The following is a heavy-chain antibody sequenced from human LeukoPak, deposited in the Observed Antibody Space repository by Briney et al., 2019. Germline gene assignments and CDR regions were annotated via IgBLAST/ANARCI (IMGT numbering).Heavy chain of an antibody. D-gene: IGHD5-18*01. CDR3: ARVVYSYGYSFDY. V-gene: IGHV4-59*01. CDR2: ISYNVKT. Sequence: SETLSLTCTVSGGSTSTNSWSWIRQPPGKGLEWIGYISYNVKTKNNPSLKSRVPISVDTSKNQLSLRLSSVTAADTAVYYCARVVYSYGYSFDYWGQGTLVTVSS. CDR1: GGSTSTNS. J-gene: IGHJ4*02.